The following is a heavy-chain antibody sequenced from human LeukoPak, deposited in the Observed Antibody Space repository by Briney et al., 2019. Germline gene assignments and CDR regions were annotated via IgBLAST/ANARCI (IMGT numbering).Heavy chain of an antibody. V-gene: IGHV4-4*07. CDR3: ARDHLPRRGDNWFDP. J-gene: IGHJ5*02. Sequence: SETLSLTCTVSGGSISSYYWSWIRQPAGKGLEWIGRIYTSGSTNYNPSLKSRVTMSVDTSKNQFSLKLSSVTAADTAVYYCARDHLPRRGDNWFDPWGQGTLVTVCS. CDR2: IYTSGST. CDR1: GGSISSYY.